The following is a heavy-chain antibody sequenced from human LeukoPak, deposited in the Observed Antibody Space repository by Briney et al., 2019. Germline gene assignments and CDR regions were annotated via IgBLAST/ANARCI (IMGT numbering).Heavy chain of an antibody. CDR3: ARPAHDQDYYGVDV. CDR2: IIPILGLA. V-gene: IGHV1-69*04. D-gene: IGHD1-1*01. Sequence: GASVKVSCKASGGTFSNYAFSWVRQAPGQGLEWMGRIIPILGLANYAQKFQGRVTITADKSTSTAYMELSSLRFEDTAVYYCARPAHDQDYYGVDVWGQGTTVTVSS. J-gene: IGHJ6*02. CDR1: GGTFSNYA.